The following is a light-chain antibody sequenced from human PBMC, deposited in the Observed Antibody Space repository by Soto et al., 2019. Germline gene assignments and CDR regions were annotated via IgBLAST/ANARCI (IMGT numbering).Light chain of an antibody. J-gene: IGKJ5*01. Sequence: DIQMTQSPSTLSASVGDRVTITCRASQSIRSWLAWYQQKPGKAPKLLIYDASSLESGVPSRFSGSGSGTEFTLTISSLQPDDFAIYYCQQYKTYSITYGQGTRLVI. CDR1: QSIRSW. CDR3: QQYKTYSIT. CDR2: DAS. V-gene: IGKV1-5*01.